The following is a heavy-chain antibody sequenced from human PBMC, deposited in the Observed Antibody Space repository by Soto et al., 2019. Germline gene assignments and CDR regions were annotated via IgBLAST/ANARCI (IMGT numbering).Heavy chain of an antibody. CDR1: GFTFSSYG. V-gene: IGHV3-30*18. Sequence: PGGSLRLSCAASGFTFSSYGMHWVRQAPGKGLEWVAVISYDGSNKYYADSVKGRFTISRDNSKNTLYLQMNSLRAEDTAVYYCAKERKQQLEYYYYYYGMDVWGQGTTVTVSS. D-gene: IGHD6-13*01. CDR2: ISYDGSNK. J-gene: IGHJ6*02. CDR3: AKERKQQLEYYYYYYGMDV.